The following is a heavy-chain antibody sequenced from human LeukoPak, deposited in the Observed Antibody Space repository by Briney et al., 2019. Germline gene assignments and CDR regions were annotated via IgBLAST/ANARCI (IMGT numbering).Heavy chain of an antibody. Sequence: GGSLRLPCAASGFTFSSYWMSWVRQAPGKGLEWVANIKQDGSEKYYVDSVKGRFTISRDNAKNSLYLQMNSLRAEDTAVYYCARTAVAGVYYFDYWGQGTLVTVSS. D-gene: IGHD6-19*01. V-gene: IGHV3-7*01. CDR2: IKQDGSEK. J-gene: IGHJ4*02. CDR3: ARTAVAGVYYFDY. CDR1: GFTFSSYW.